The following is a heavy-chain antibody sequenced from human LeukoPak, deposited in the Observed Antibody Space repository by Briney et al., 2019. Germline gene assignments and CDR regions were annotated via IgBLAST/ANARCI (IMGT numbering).Heavy chain of an antibody. CDR2: IDRDGRVQ. V-gene: IGHV3-7*01. CDR3: VRFGYAYGMDV. D-gene: IGHD3-16*01. CDR1: GFTTHYW. J-gene: IGHJ6*02. Sequence: GGSLRLSCTASGFTTHYWLNWVRQSPGKGLEWVANIDRDGRVQHYVDSVEGRFAISRDNAKNSLYLQMNSLRVDDTAVYYCVRFGYAYGMDVWGQGTTVTV.